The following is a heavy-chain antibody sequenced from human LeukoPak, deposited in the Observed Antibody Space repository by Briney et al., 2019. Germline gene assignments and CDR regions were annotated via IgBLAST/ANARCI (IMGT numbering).Heavy chain of an antibody. CDR3: AKDHYGGNHYYFGMDV. CDR2: ISTTGDNT. CDR1: GFTFTGYA. Sequence: GGSLRLSCAASGFTFTGYAMNWVRQAPGKGLEWVSAISTTGDNTDYADSVKGRFTISRDNSKNTLYLQMDSLSAEDTAVYYCAKDHYGGNHYYFGMDVWGQRTTVTVSS. J-gene: IGHJ6*02. D-gene: IGHD4-23*01. V-gene: IGHV3-23*01.